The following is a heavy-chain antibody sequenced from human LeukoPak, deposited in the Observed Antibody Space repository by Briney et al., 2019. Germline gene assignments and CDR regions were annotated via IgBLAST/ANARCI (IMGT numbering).Heavy chain of an antibody. CDR3: ANTEYSSSSGEDYYYYYMDV. Sequence: SQTLSLTCAISGDSVSSNSAAWNWIRQSPSRGLERLGRTYYRSKWYNDYAVSVKSRITINPDTSKNQFSLQLNSVTPEDTAVYYCANTEYSSSSGEDYYYYYMDVWGKGTTVTVSS. J-gene: IGHJ6*03. CDR1: GDSVSSNSAA. D-gene: IGHD6-6*01. V-gene: IGHV6-1*01. CDR2: TYYRSKWYN.